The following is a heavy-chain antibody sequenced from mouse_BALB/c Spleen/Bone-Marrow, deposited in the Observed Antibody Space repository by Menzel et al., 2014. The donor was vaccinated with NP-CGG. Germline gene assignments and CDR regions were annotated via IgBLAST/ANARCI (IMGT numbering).Heavy chain of an antibody. V-gene: IGHV4-1*02. D-gene: IGHD1-2*01. Sequence: VQGVESGGGLVQPGGSLKLSCAASGFDFSRYWMSWVRQAPGKGLEWIGEINPDSSTINYTPSLKDKFIISRDNAKNTLYLQMRKVRSEDTALYYCARQGYYGYSDYWGQGTTLTVSS. CDR3: ARQGYYGYSDY. J-gene: IGHJ2*01. CDR2: INPDSSTI. CDR1: GFDFSRYW.